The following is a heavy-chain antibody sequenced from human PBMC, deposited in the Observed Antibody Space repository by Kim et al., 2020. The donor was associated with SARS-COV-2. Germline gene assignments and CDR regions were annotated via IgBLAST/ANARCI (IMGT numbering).Heavy chain of an antibody. V-gene: IGHV1-69*13. J-gene: IGHJ5*02. CDR1: GGTFSSYA. D-gene: IGHD2-8*01. Sequence: SVKVSCKASGGTFSSYAISWVRQAPGQGLEWMGGIIPIFGTANYAQKFQGRVTITADESTSTAYMELSSLRSEDTAVYYCARDRACTNGVCYAYWFDPWGQGTLVTVSS. CDR2: IIPIFGTA. CDR3: ARDRACTNGVCYAYWFDP.